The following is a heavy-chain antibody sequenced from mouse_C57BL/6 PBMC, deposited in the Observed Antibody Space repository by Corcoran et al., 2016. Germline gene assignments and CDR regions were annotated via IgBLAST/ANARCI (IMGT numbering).Heavy chain of an antibody. CDR3: AREDGSSYLHWYCDV. CDR1: GYTFTTYG. CDR2: INTYSGVP. V-gene: IGHV9-3*01. Sequence: QIQLVQSGPALKKHGETDKISCKASGYTFTTYGMSWVKQAPGKGLKWMGWINTYSGVPTYADDFKGRFAFSLETSASTAYLQINNLKNEDTATYFCAREDGSSYLHWYCDVCGTGTTVTVSP. D-gene: IGHD1-1*01. J-gene: IGHJ1*03.